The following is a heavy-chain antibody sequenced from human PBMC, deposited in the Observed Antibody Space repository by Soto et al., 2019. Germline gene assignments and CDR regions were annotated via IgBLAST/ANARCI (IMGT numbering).Heavy chain of an antibody. V-gene: IGHV3-21*01. CDR3: ARAGVVVVPAAETPNYYYYYGMDV. J-gene: IGHJ6*02. Sequence: PGWSLRLSCAASGFTFSSYSMNWVRQAPGKGLEWVSSISSSSSYIYYADSVKGRFTISRDNAKNSLYLQMNSLRAEDTAVYYCARAGVVVVPAAETPNYYYYYGMDVWGQGTTVTVSS. CDR1: GFTFSSYS. CDR2: ISSSSSYI. D-gene: IGHD2-2*01.